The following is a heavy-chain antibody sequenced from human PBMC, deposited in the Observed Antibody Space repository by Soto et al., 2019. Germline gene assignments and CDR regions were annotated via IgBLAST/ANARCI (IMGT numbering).Heavy chain of an antibody. J-gene: IGHJ6*02. Sequence: PGESLKISCKGSGYSFTSYWIGWVRQMPGKGLEWMGIIYPGDSDTRYSPSFQGQVTISADKSISTAYLQWSSLKASDTAMYYCAGVPPYYYDSSGYYSGMDVWGQGTTVTVSS. CDR3: AGVPPYYYDSSGYYSGMDV. D-gene: IGHD3-22*01. CDR2: IYPGDSDT. V-gene: IGHV5-51*01. CDR1: GYSFTSYW.